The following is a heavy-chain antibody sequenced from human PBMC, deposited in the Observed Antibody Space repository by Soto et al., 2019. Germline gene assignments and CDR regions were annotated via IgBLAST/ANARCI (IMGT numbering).Heavy chain of an antibody. V-gene: IGHV3-33*01. CDR3: AREAGYQLLGQQLPYY. CDR1: GFTFSNYG. J-gene: IGHJ4*02. CDR2: IWHDGSNK. D-gene: IGHD6-13*01. Sequence: QVQLVESGGGVVQPGRSLRLSCAASGFTFSNYGMHWVRQAPNKGLEWVAGIWHDGSNKYHATSVEGRFTISRANSNNSLYLQMNSLRVEDTAVYYCAREAGYQLLGQQLPYYWGQGTLVTVSS.